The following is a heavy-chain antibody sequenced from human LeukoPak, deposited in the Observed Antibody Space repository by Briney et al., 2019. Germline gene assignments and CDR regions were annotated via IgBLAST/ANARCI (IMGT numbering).Heavy chain of an antibody. CDR1: GGSISGYY. D-gene: IGHD3-10*02. CDR3: ASGTYETLFF. CDR2: ISYSGST. V-gene: IGHV4-59*01. J-gene: IGHJ4*02. Sequence: PSETLSLTCTVSGGSISGYYWTWLRQPPGKGLEWIGYISYSGSTNYNPSLQSRVTMSVDSSKNQFSLQLSTVTAADTATYYCASGTYETLFFWGQGTLVPVSS.